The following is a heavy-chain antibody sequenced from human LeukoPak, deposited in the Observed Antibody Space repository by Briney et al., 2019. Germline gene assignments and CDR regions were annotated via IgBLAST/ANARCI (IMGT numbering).Heavy chain of an antibody. J-gene: IGHJ4*02. CDR1: GFTFSSYA. CDR2: ISGTGAST. CDR3: AKSVAYCSGGSCPAIYFDY. Sequence: GGSLTLSCAASGFTFSSYAMSWVRQPPGKGLEWVSAISGTGASTYYADSVKGRFTISRDNSKNTLYLQMNSLKAEGTAVYYCAKSVAYCSGGSCPAIYFDYWGQGTLVTVSS. V-gene: IGHV3-23*01. D-gene: IGHD2-15*01.